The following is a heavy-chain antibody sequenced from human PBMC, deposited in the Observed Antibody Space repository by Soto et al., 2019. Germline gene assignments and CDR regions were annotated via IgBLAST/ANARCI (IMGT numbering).Heavy chain of an antibody. CDR1: RFTFRNYA. CDR3: AKDRGDIWSGSPLGYGLDV. J-gene: IGHJ6*02. CDR2: IGDSDNTT. D-gene: IGHD3-3*01. V-gene: IGHV3-23*01. Sequence: PGGSLRLSCAVSRFTFRNYAMTWVRQAPGKGLEWVSSIGDSDNTTHYADSVKGRFTISRDISKNTLFLQMNSLRTEDTAVYYCAKDRGDIWSGSPLGYGLDVWGQGTTVTVSS.